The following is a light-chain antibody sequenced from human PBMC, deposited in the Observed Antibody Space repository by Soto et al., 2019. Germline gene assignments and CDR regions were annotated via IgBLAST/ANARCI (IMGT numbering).Light chain of an antibody. Sequence: CALTRTPSPGERATHSCRARQSVSKNDLAWYQQKPGQAPRRLIYGASSRASGIPDRFSGSGSGTEFTLTISSLQPEDVAAYYCLQHYSSSWTFGQGSKVDIK. CDR2: GAS. CDR1: QSVSKND. CDR3: LQHYSSSWT. V-gene: IGKV3D-7*01. J-gene: IGKJ1*01.